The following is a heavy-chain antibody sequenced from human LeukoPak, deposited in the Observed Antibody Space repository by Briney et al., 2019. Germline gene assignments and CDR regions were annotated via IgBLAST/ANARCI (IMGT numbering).Heavy chain of an antibody. Sequence: SETLSLTCTVSGGSISSSSYYWGWIRQPPGKGLEWIGSIYYSGSTYYNPSLKSRVTISVDTSKNQFSLKLSSVTAADTAVYYCAKEGYYDSSGELSWGQGTMVTVSS. CDR2: IYYSGST. J-gene: IGHJ3*01. V-gene: IGHV4-39*07. CDR1: GGSISSSSYY. CDR3: AKEGYYDSSGELS. D-gene: IGHD3-22*01.